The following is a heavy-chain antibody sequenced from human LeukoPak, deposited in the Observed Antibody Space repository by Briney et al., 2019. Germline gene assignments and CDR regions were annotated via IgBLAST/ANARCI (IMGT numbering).Heavy chain of an antibody. J-gene: IGHJ4*02. Sequence: SETLSLTCTVSGGSISSYYWSWIRQPAGKGLEWIGRIYTSGSTNYNPSLKSRVTISVDKSKNQFSLKLSSVTAADTAVYYCARGEPKYSGSYWASDYWGQGTLVTVSS. CDR2: IYTSGST. V-gene: IGHV4-4*07. D-gene: IGHD1-26*01. CDR1: GGSISSYY. CDR3: ARGEPKYSGSYWASDY.